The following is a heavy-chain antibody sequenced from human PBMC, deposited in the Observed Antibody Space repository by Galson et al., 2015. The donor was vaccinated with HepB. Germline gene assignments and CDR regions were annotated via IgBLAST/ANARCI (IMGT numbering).Heavy chain of an antibody. CDR2: ISGSGGST. CDR3: AKDAKTTVVTPVSAFDI. D-gene: IGHD4-23*01. Sequence: SLRLSCAASGFTFSSYAMSWVRQAPGKGLEWVSAISGSGGSTYYADSVEGRFTISRDNSKNTLYLQMNSLRAEDTAVYYCAKDAKTTVVTPVSAFDIWGQGTMVTVSS. J-gene: IGHJ3*02. V-gene: IGHV3-23*01. CDR1: GFTFSSYA.